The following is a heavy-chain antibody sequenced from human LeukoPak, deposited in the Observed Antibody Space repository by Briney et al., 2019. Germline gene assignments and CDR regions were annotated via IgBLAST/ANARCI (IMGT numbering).Heavy chain of an antibody. J-gene: IGHJ3*02. V-gene: IGHV2-5*01. CDR3: AHTLFVWFGDAFDI. CDR2: IYWNDDK. Sequence: SGPTLVNPTQTLTLTCTFSGFSLSTSGVGVGWIRQPPGKALEWLALIYWNDDKRYSPSLKSRLTITKDTSKTQVVLTMTNMDPVDTATYYCAHTLFVWFGDAFDIWGQGTMVTVSS. CDR1: GFSLSTSGVG. D-gene: IGHD3-10*01.